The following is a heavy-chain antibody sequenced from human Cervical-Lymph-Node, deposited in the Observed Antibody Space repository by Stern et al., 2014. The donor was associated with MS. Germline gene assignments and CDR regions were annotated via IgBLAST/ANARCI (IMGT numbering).Heavy chain of an antibody. D-gene: IGHD5-24*01. V-gene: IGHV1-69*06. Sequence: QLVQSGAEVRKPGSSVTVSCMASGGSFITHAFAWVRQAPGHGPEWVGGIIPLFGSAHYAQKFRGRVTLFADKSTATVSMELRNLRSEDTAVYYCATDGEMTTIGLQYWGQGTLVTVSS. CDR3: ATDGEMTTIGLQY. CDR1: GGSFITHA. J-gene: IGHJ4*02. CDR2: IIPLFGSA.